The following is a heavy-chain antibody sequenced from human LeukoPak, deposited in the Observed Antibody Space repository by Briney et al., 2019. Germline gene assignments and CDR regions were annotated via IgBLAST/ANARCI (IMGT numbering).Heavy chain of an antibody. CDR1: GFTFSSYS. CDR2: ISSSSSYI. CDR3: ARGYCGGDCYGD. V-gene: IGHV3-21*01. J-gene: IGHJ1*01. Sequence: PGGSLRLSCAASGFTFSSYSMNWVRQAPGKGLEWVSSISSSSSYIYYADSVKGRFTISRDNTKSSPYLQMNSLRVEDMAVYYCARGYCGGDCYGDWGQGTLVTVSS. D-gene: IGHD2-21*02.